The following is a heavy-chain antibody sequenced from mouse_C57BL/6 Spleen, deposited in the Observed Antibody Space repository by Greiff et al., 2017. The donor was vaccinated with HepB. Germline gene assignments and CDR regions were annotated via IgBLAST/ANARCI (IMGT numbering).Heavy chain of an antibody. CDR3: ARRNSSGYVGAMDY. CDR2: ISSGSSTI. CDR1: GFTFSDYG. D-gene: IGHD3-2*02. V-gene: IGHV5-17*01. J-gene: IGHJ4*01. Sequence: EVQLVESGGGLVKPGGSLKLSCAASGFTFSDYGMHWVRQAPEKGLEWVAYISSGSSTIYYADTVKGRFTISRDNAKNTLFLQMTSLRPEDTAMYYCARRNSSGYVGAMDYWGQGTSVTVSS.